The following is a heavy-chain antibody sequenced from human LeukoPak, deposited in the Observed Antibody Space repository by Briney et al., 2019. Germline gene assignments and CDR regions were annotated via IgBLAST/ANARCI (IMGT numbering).Heavy chain of an antibody. Sequence: PSETLSLTCAVSGGSISSGGYSWGWLRQPPGKGLEWIGYIYHSGSTYYNPSLKSRVTISVDRAKNHFSLKLSSVTAADTAVYYCARVQYCGGDCYPYYFDYWGQGTLVTVSS. J-gene: IGHJ4*02. V-gene: IGHV4-30-2*01. CDR1: GGSISSGGYS. D-gene: IGHD2-21*02. CDR3: ARVQYCGGDCYPYYFDY. CDR2: IYHSGST.